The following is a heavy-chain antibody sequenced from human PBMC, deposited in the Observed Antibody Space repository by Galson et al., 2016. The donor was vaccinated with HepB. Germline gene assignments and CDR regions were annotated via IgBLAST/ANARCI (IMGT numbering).Heavy chain of an antibody. Sequence: SLRLSCAASGFTFSDYWMTWVRQAPGKGLEWVANIRRDESARYYVDSVKGRFTIPRDNAKNSLYLQMDSLRAEDTAVYYCARDVSPGYSGTYYDAFDVWGQGTMVTVSS. J-gene: IGHJ3*01. CDR1: GFTFSDYW. CDR3: ARDVSPGYSGTYYDAFDV. D-gene: IGHD1-26*01. CDR2: IRRDESAR. V-gene: IGHV3-7*01.